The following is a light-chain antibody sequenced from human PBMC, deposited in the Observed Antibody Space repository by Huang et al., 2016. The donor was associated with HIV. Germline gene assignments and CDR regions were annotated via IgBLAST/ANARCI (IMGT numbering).Light chain of an antibody. CDR1: PSVSNN. CDR3: QQYNNWPPEYT. J-gene: IGKJ2*01. CDR2: GAS. Sequence: EIVMTQSPATLSVSPGERATLSCRASPSVSNNLAWYQQKPGLAPTLLIYGASTRATGIPARFSGSWCGTRFTLTISSLQSEDFAVYYCQQYNNWPPEYTFGQGTKLEIK. V-gene: IGKV3-15*01.